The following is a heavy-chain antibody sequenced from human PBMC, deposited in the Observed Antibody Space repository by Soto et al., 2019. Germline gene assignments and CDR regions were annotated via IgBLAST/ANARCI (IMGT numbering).Heavy chain of an antibody. CDR1: GYTFTSYD. J-gene: IGHJ5*02. V-gene: IGHV1-8*01. Sequence: GASVKVSCKASGYTFTSYDINWVRQATGQGLEWMGWMNPNSGNTGYAQKFQGRVTMTRNTSISTAYMELSSLRSEDTAVYYCARVRYYYGSGSKTNWFDPWGQGTLATVSS. D-gene: IGHD3-10*01. CDR2: MNPNSGNT. CDR3: ARVRYYYGSGSKTNWFDP.